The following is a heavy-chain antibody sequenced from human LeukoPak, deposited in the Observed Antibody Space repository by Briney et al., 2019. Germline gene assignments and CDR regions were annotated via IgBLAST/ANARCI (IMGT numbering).Heavy chain of an antibody. J-gene: IGHJ4*02. CDR2: INSDGSSI. Sequence: PGGSLRLSCAASGFTIRSYWMHWVRQAPGKGLLWVSRINSDGSSISYVDSVKGRFTISRDNAKNSLYLQMNSLRAEDTAVYYCARDQFSGYDSSGSPFDYWGQGTLVTVSS. D-gene: IGHD3-22*01. CDR1: GFTIRSYW. V-gene: IGHV3-74*01. CDR3: ARDQFSGYDSSGSPFDY.